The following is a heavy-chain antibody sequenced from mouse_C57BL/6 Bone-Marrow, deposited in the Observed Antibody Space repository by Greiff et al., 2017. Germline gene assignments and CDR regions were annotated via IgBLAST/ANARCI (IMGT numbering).Heavy chain of an antibody. V-gene: IGHV1-55*01. D-gene: IGHD2-5*01. J-gene: IGHJ1*03. CDR3: ARTYYSNYWYFDV. CDR1: GYTLTSYR. CDR2: IYPGSGST. Sequence: QVQLPQPWAEPVKPGASVKMSCKASGYTLTSYRITRVKQRPGPGLVWIGDIYPGSGSTNYNEKFKNKATLTVDTSASTAYMQLSSLTSEESAVYYCARTYYSNYWYFDVWGTGTTVTVSS.